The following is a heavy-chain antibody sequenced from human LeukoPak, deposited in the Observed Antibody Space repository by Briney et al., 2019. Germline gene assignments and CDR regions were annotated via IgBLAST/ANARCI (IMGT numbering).Heavy chain of an antibody. CDR2: IIPIFGTA. V-gene: IGHV1-69*05. J-gene: IGHJ4*02. CDR1: GYTFSTYY. D-gene: IGHD2-2*01. CDR3: ACSLYCSSTSCYPLFDY. Sequence: GASVKVSCEASGYTFSTYYIHWVRQAPGQGLEWMGGIIPIFGTANYAQKFQGRVTITTDESTSTAYMELSSLRSEDTAVYYCACSLYCSSTSCYPLFDYWGQGTLVTVSS.